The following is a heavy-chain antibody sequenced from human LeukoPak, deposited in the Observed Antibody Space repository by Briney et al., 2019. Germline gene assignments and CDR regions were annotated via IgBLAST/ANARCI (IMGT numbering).Heavy chain of an antibody. D-gene: IGHD5-24*01. J-gene: IGHJ4*02. V-gene: IGHV1-18*01. Sequence: ASVKVSCKASGGTFSSYAISWVRQAPGQGLEWMGWISAYNGNTNYAQKLQGRVTMTTDTSTSTAYMELRSLRSDDTAVYYCARDLEMGYFDYWGQGTLVTVSS. CDR3: ARDLEMGYFDY. CDR1: GGTFSSYA. CDR2: ISAYNGNT.